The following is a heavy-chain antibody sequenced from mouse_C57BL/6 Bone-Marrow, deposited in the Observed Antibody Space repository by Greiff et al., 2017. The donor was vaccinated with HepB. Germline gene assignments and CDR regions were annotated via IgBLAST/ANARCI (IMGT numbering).Heavy chain of an antibody. V-gene: IGHV5-17*01. D-gene: IGHD2-3*01. J-gene: IGHJ2*01. Sequence: EVQVVESGGGLVKPGGSLKLSCAASGFTFSDYGMHWVRQAPEKGLEWVAYISSGSSTIYYADTVKGRFTISRDNAKSTLFLQMTRLRSEDTAMYYCASDGYFDYWGQGTTLTVSS. CDR1: GFTFSDYG. CDR3: ASDGYFDY. CDR2: ISSGSSTI.